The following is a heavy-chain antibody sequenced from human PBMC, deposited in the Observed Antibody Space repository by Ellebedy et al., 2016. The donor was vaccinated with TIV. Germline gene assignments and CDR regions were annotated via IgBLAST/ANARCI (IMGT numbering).Heavy chain of an antibody. CDR1: GGSFSGTSYN. J-gene: IGHJ4*02. CDR3: ARVLAGFDY. CDR2: IFHSGNT. Sequence: SETLSLXXTVSGGSFSGTSYNWGWIRQPPGKGLEWIGSIFHSGNTYYSPSLRGRVTISLETSKNQFSLNLNSVTAADTAVYYCARVLAGFDYWGQGTLVTVSS. V-gene: IGHV4-39*07.